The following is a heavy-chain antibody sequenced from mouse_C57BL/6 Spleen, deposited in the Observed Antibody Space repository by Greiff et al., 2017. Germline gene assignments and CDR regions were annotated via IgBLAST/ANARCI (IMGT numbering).Heavy chain of an antibody. CDR3: ARITTVDYYAMDY. CDR1: GFNIKDYY. V-gene: IGHV14-2*01. D-gene: IGHD1-1*01. J-gene: IGHJ4*01. CDR2: IDPEDGET. Sequence: EVQGVESGAELVKPGASVKLSCTASGFNIKDYYMHWVKQRTEQGLEWIGRIDPEDGETKYDPKFQGKATITADTSSNTAYLQLSSLTSEDTAVYYCARITTVDYYAMDYWGQGTSVTVSS.